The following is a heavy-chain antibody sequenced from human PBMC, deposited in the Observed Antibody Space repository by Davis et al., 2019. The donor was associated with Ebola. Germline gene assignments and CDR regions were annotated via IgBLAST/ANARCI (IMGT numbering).Heavy chain of an antibody. J-gene: IGHJ6*04. D-gene: IGHD6-6*01. CDR1: GFTFSSYW. V-gene: IGHV3-7*01. CDR2: IKQDGSEK. CDR3: AKGLLAARPDYYYGMDV. Sequence: PGGSLRLSCAASGFTFSSYWMSWVRQAPGKGLEWVANIKQDGSEKYYVDSVKGRFTISRDNSKNTLYLQMNSLRAEDTAVYYCAKGLLAARPDYYYGMDVWGKGTTVTVSS.